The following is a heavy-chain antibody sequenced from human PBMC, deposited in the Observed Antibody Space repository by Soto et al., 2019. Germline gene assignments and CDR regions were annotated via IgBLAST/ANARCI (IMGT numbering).Heavy chain of an antibody. V-gene: IGHV1-46*01. J-gene: IGHJ4*02. CDR1: GYSLTSYY. D-gene: IGHD3-10*02. Sequence: ASVKVSCKASGYSLTSYYMHWVRQAPGQGLEWMGITNPSDGSTNYAQKFQGRVTMTSDTSTSTVYMEMSSLRPEDTAMYYCARSYVTSRPIDFWGQGTLVTVSS. CDR3: ARSYVTSRPIDF. CDR2: TNPSDGST.